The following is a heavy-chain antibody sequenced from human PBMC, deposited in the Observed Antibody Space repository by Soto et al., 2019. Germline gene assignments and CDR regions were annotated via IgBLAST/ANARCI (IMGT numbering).Heavy chain of an antibody. Sequence: QVQLQESGPGLVKPSQTLSHTCTVSGGSINSGGYYWNWIRQDPGRGLEWMGYIYYTGSTYYNPSPKSRITFSIDTSRNQFSLKVNSVTPADTAVYYCARATPSVATLGYGMDVWGQGTTVVVSS. V-gene: IGHV4-31*03. D-gene: IGHD5-12*01. J-gene: IGHJ6*02. CDR1: GGSINSGGYY. CDR2: IYYTGST. CDR3: ARATPSVATLGYGMDV.